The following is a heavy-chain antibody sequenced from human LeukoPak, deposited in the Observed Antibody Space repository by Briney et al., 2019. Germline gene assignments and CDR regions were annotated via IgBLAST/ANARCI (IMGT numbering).Heavy chain of an antibody. CDR1: GFTFSSYA. V-gene: IGHV3-33*08. CDR2: IWYDGSNR. D-gene: IGHD1-26*01. Sequence: GGSLRLSCAASGFTFSSYAMHWVRQAPGKGLEWVAVIWYDGSNRYYADSVKGRFTISRDTSKNTLYLQMNSLRAEDTAAYYCATEGGSRFFDYWGQGTLVTVSS. CDR3: ATEGGSRFFDY. J-gene: IGHJ4*02.